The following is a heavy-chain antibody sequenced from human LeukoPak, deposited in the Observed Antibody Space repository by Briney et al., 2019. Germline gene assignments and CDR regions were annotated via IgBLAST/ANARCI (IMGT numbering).Heavy chain of an antibody. CDR3: ARDPTEDFWSGFYSYFDF. D-gene: IGHD3-3*01. CDR2: ISTYNGKT. J-gene: IGHJ4*02. V-gene: IGHV1-18*01. Sequence: SVQVSCKASGYTFTTYGLRWVGQAAARGVEWMGWISTYNGKTNYAQKFQGRVTMTRDTSTSTAYMELRSLRSDDTAVYYCARDPTEDFWSGFYSYFDFWGQGALVTVSS. CDR1: GYTFTTYG.